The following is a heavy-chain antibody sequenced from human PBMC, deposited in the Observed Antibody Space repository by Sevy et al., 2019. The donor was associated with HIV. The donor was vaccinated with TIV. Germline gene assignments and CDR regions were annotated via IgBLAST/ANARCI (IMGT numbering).Heavy chain of an antibody. V-gene: IGHV3-7*01. Sequence: GSLRLSCAASGFTFSSYWMSWVRQAPGKGLEWVANIKQDGSEKYYVDSVKGRFTISRDNAKNSLYLQMNSLRAEDTAVYYCARGGAYYYDSSGYYPWGQGTLVTVSS. CDR1: GFTFSSYW. CDR2: IKQDGSEK. CDR3: ARGGAYYYDSSGYYP. D-gene: IGHD3-22*01. J-gene: IGHJ5*02.